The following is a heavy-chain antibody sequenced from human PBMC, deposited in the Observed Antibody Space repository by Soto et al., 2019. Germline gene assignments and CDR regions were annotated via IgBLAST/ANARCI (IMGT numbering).Heavy chain of an antibody. CDR3: ASNQDFYDSSGYYY. V-gene: IGHV4-4*02. CDR2: IYHSGST. CDR1: GGSISSSNL. J-gene: IGHJ4*02. D-gene: IGHD3-22*01. Sequence: SETLSLTCAVSGGSISSSNLWSWVRPPPGKGLEWIGEIYHSGSTNYNPSLKSRATISVDKSKNQFSLKLNSVTAADTAVYYCASNQDFYDSSGYYYWGQGTLVTVSS.